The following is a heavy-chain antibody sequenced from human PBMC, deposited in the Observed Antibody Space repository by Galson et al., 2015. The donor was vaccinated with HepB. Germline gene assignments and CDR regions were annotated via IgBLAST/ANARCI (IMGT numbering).Heavy chain of an antibody. CDR3: ASHEYDFWSGYYAPTSYYYGMDV. Sequence: ETLSLTSTVSGGSISSSKWWSWVRQPPGKGLEWIGEIYHRGATNYKPSLKSRVIISLDKSKNQFSLNLSSVTAADTAVYYCASHEYDFWSGYYAPTSYYYGMDVWGQGTTVTVSS. V-gene: IGHV4-4*02. CDR2: IYHRGAT. J-gene: IGHJ6*02. D-gene: IGHD3-3*01. CDR1: GGSISSSKW.